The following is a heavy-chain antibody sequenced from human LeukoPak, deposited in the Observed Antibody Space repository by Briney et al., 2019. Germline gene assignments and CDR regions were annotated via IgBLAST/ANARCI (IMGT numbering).Heavy chain of an antibody. D-gene: IGHD1-26*01. CDR2: ISYDGSNK. CDR3: AKDRTVGASYWYFDL. CDR1: GFTFSSYA. Sequence: GGSLRLSCAASGFTFSSYAMHRVRQAPGKGLEWVAVISYDGSNKYYADSVKGRFTISRDNSKNTLFLHMNTLRAEDTAIYYCAKDRTVGASYWYFDLWGRGTLVTVSS. J-gene: IGHJ2*01. V-gene: IGHV3-30-3*01.